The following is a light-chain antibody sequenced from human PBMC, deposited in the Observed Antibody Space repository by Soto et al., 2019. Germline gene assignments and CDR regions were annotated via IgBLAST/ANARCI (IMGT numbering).Light chain of an antibody. V-gene: IGKV4-1*01. CDR3: QQYFRPWT. CDR2: WAS. J-gene: IGKJ1*01. Sequence: DIVMTQSPDSLAVSLGETATINCKSSQSALYSSNNKNYLAWYQQKPGQPPKLLIYWASTRESGVPDRFSGSGSGTDFTLTISSLQAEDVAVYYCQQYFRPWTFGQGTKVEMK. CDR1: QSALYSSNNKNY.